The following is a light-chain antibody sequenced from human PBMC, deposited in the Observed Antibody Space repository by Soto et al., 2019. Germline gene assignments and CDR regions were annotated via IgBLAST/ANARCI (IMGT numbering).Light chain of an antibody. J-gene: IGLJ1*01. Sequence: QSALTQPRSVSGSPGQSVTISCTGTSSDVGGYNYVSWYQQHPGKAPKLMIYDVSKRPSGVPDRFSGSKSGNTASLTISGLQAEDEADYYCCSYEGSYTRYGFGTGTKVTVL. CDR1: SSDVGGYNY. CDR3: CSYEGSYTRYG. CDR2: DVS. V-gene: IGLV2-11*01.